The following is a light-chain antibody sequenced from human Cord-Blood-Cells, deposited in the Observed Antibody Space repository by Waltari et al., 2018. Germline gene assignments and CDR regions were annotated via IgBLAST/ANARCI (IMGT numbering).Light chain of an antibody. J-gene: IGKJ2*01. CDR1: QSLVHSDGNTY. CDR3: MQGTQWPPT. V-gene: IGKV2-30*02. CDR2: KVS. Sequence: DVVMTQSPLSLPVTLGQPASISCRSSQSLVHSDGNTYLNWFQQRPGQSPRRLIYKVSNRDSGVPDRFSGSGSGTDFTLKISRVEAEDVGVYYCMQGTQWPPTFGQGTKLEIK.